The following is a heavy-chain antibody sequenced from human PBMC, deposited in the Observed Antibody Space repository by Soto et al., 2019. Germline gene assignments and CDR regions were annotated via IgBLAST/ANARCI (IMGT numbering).Heavy chain of an antibody. J-gene: IGHJ5*02. Sequence: QVQLQESGPGLVKPSETLSLTCTVSGGSISRYYWSWIRQPPGKGLEWIGYIYYSGSTNYNPSLKSRVTISVDTSKNQFSLKLSSVTAADTAVYYCARVPGLGWFDPWGQGTLVTVSS. D-gene: IGHD3-16*01. CDR2: IYYSGST. V-gene: IGHV4-59*01. CDR1: GGSISRYY. CDR3: ARVPGLGWFDP.